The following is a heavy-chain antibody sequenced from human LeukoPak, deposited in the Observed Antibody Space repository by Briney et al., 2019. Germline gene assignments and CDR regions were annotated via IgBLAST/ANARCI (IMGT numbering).Heavy chain of an antibody. J-gene: IGHJ4*02. V-gene: IGHV3-23*01. D-gene: IGHD4-17*01. CDR3: ARYNDYGVSFDY. CDR1: GFTFSSYA. CDR2: ISGSGGST. Sequence: GGSLRLSCAASGFTFSSYAMSWVRQAPGKGLEWVSAISGSGGSTYYADSVKGRFTISRDNSKNTLYLQMNSLRAEDTAVYYCARYNDYGVSFDYWGQGTLVTVSS.